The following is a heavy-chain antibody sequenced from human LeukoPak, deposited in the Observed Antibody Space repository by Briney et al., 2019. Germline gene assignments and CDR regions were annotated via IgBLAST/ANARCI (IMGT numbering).Heavy chain of an antibody. J-gene: IGHJ4*02. CDR2: ISYSGST. CDR1: GGSMSTYR. CDR3: ARHLDDYGSGSYEY. V-gene: IGHV4-59*08. Sequence: PAETLSLTCAVSGGSMSTYRWSWIRQPPGKGLELIGYISYSGSTNYNPSLKSRVTILVDTSKSQFSLKLSSVTAADTAVYYCARHLDDYGSGSYEYWGQGTLVTVSS. D-gene: IGHD3-10*01.